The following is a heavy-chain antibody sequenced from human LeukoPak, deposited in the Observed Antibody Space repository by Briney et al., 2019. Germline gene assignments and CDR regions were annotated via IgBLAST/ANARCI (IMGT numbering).Heavy chain of an antibody. CDR3: ASLEWLFSDDAFDI. J-gene: IGHJ3*02. D-gene: IGHD3-3*01. Sequence: GGSLRLSCAASGFSFNSYAMNWVRQAPGKGLEWVSAISGSGGSTYYADSVKGRFTISRDNSKNTLYLQMNSLRAEDTAVYYCASLEWLFSDDAFDIWGQGTMVTVSS. V-gene: IGHV3-23*01. CDR2: ISGSGGST. CDR1: GFSFNSYA.